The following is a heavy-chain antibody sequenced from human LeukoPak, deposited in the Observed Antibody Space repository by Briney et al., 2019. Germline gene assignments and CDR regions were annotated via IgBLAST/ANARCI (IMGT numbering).Heavy chain of an antibody. CDR3: ARDDKGGYFDS. D-gene: IGHD3-16*01. J-gene: IGHJ4*02. V-gene: IGHV3-7*01. Sequence: GGSLRLSCAASGFTFSTYWMSWVRQAPGKGLEWLGNINLDGGWSQYVDSVRGRFTISSDNAKNSLYLQMNSLTGEDTAVYYCARDDKGGYFDSWGQGTLVTVSS. CDR2: INLDGGWS. CDR1: GFTFSTYW.